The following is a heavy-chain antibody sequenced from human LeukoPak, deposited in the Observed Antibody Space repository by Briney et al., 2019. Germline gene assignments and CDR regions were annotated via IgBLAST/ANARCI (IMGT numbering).Heavy chain of an antibody. Sequence: GGSLRLSCVASGFTFSTSAMSWVRPARGKGLEGVSYISSSGSTIYYADSVKGRFTISRDNAKNSLYLQMNSLRAEDTAVYYCARDLLQYLGGYYYYYGMDVWGQGTTVTVSS. J-gene: IGHJ6*02. CDR2: ISSSGSTI. CDR3: ARDLLQYLGGYYYYYGMDV. V-gene: IGHV3-48*03. CDR1: GFTFSTSA. D-gene: IGHD4-11*01.